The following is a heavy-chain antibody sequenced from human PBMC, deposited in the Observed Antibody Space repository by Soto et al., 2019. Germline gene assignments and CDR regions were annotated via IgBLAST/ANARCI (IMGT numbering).Heavy chain of an antibody. CDR3: ARLRGNSWFDS. J-gene: IGHJ5*01. CDR2: TYYRSKWYN. CDR1: GDSVSTKSAT. V-gene: IGHV6-1*01. Sequence: SQTLSLTCAISGDSVSTKSATWDWIRQYPSRGLEWLGRTYYRSKWYNDYAVSVKGRITINPDTSNNQLSLQLNSVTPDDTAVYYCARLRGNSWFDSLGQGTLVTV.